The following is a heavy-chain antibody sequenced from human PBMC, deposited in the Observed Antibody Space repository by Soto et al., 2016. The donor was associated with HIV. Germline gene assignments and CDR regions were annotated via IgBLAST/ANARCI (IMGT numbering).Heavy chain of an antibody. CDR2: MYYRGST. CDR1: GGSISSGGYY. D-gene: IGHD3-22*01. CDR3: ARGYAYYDSSGYPXNWFDP. V-gene: IGHV4-31*03. Sequence: VQLQGSGPGLVKPSQTLSLTCTVSGGSISSGGYYWSWIRQHPGKGLEWIGNMYYRGSTYYNPSLRSRVTISLDTSKNQFSLKLTSVTAADTAVYYCARGYAYYDSSGYPXNWFDPWGQGTLVTVSS. J-gene: IGHJ5*02.